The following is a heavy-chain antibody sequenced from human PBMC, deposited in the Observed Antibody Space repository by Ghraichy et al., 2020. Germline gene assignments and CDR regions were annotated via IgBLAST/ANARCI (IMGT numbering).Heavy chain of an antibody. D-gene: IGHD3-22*01. Sequence: LSLTCAASGFTFSSYAMSWVRQAPGKGLEWVSAISGSGGSTYYADSVKGRFTISRDNSKNTLYLQMNSLRAEDTAVYYCAKDSVEQEPSITMIVVAWEYFQHWGQGTLVTVSS. CDR3: AKDSVEQEPSITMIVVAWEYFQH. CDR2: ISGSGGST. J-gene: IGHJ1*01. CDR1: GFTFSSYA. V-gene: IGHV3-23*01.